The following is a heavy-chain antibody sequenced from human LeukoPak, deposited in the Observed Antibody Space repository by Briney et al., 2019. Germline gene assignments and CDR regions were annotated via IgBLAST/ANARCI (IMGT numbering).Heavy chain of an antibody. D-gene: IGHD1-26*01. J-gene: IGHJ4*02. CDR3: AKDRRDGSYYFDY. V-gene: IGHV3-30*18. Sequence: GGSLRLSCAASGFTFSSYGMHWVRQAPGKGLEWVAVISYDGSNEYYADSVKGRFTISRDNSKNTLYLQMNSLRAEDTAVYYCAKDRRDGSYYFDYWGQGTLVTVSS. CDR1: GFTFSSYG. CDR2: ISYDGSNE.